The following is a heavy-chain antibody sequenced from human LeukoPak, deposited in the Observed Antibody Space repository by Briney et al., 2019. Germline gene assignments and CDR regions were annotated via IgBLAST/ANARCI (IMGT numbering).Heavy chain of an antibody. CDR1: GGSISSGDYY. D-gene: IGHD3-22*01. CDR3: ARDARGGYMNNWFDP. Sequence: SETLSLTCTVSGGSISSGDYYWSWIRQPPGKGLGWIGYIYYSGSTYYNPSLKSRVTISVDTSKNQFSLKLSSVTAADTAVYYCARDARGGYMNNWFDPWGQGTLVTASS. V-gene: IGHV4-30-4*01. CDR2: IYYSGST. J-gene: IGHJ5*02.